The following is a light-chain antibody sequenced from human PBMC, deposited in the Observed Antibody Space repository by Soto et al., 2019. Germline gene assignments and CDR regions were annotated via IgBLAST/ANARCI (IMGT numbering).Light chain of an antibody. CDR1: QSVSGDY. CDR2: GAS. J-gene: IGKJ2*01. Sequence: EVVLTQSPDILSLFPGERASLSCRASQSVSGDYVAWYQQKPGQAPGLLIHGASNRATGIPDRFSGSGSGTDFTLTISRLEPEDFAVYFCHRYGSSPTFGQGTRLEIK. V-gene: IGKV3-20*01. CDR3: HRYGSSPT.